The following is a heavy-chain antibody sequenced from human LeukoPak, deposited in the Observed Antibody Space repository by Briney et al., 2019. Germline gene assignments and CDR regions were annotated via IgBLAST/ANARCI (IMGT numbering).Heavy chain of an antibody. V-gene: IGHV3-20*04. D-gene: IGHD1-1*01. J-gene: IGHJ4*02. Sequence: PGGSLRLSCAASGFTFDDYGMSWVRQAPGKGLEWVSGINWNGGSTGYADSVKGRFTISRDNAKNSLYLQMNSLRAEDTALYYCAGRVWNAHGYFDYWGLGTLVTVSS. CDR3: AGRVWNAHGYFDY. CDR2: INWNGGST. CDR1: GFTFDDYG.